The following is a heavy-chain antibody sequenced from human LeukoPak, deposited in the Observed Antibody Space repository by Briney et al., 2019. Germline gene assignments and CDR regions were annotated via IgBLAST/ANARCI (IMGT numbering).Heavy chain of an antibody. Sequence: SETLSLTCTVSGGSTSSSRYYWGWIRQPPGKGLEWIGSIYYGGSTYYNPSLKSRVTISVDTSNNQFSLKLSSVTAADTAVYYCARHHYNFLYNFDMDVWGRGTTVTVSS. CDR1: GGSTSSSRYY. CDR3: ARHHYNFLYNFDMDV. D-gene: IGHD1-1*01. J-gene: IGHJ6*02. CDR2: IYYGGST. V-gene: IGHV4-39*01.